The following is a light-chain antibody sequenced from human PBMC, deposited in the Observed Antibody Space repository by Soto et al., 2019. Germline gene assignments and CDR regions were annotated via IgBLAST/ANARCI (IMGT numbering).Light chain of an antibody. V-gene: IGKV3-20*01. CDR3: QHFGT. J-gene: IGKJ1*01. CDR2: GIS. CDR1: QSVTNSY. Sequence: ESVLTQVPGTLSVSPGERATLSCRASQSVTNSYFAWYQPKPGQAPRLLIHGISSRATGIPDRFSGSGSGTDFTLTISRLELEDFAVYYCQHFGTFGQGTKVDI.